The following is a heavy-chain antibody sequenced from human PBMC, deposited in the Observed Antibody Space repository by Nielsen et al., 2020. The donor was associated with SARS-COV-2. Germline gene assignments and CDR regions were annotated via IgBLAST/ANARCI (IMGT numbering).Heavy chain of an antibody. CDR2: ISSSSSYT. V-gene: IGHV3-11*06. Sequence: GGSLRLSCAASGFTFSDYYMSWIRQAPGKGLEWVSYISSSSSYTNYADSVKGRFTISRDNAKNSLYLQMNSLRAEDTAVYYCARDRLHRYNYGGAFDIWGQGTMVTVSS. J-gene: IGHJ3*02. D-gene: IGHD5-24*01. CDR3: ARDRLHRYNYGGAFDI. CDR1: GFTFSDYY.